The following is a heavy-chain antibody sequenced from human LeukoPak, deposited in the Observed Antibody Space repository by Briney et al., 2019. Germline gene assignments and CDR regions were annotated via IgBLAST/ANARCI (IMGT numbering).Heavy chain of an antibody. CDR2: IRSKANSYAT. Sequence: GGSLRLSCAASGFTFSGSAMHWVRQASGKGLEWVGRIRSKANSYATAYAASVKGRFTISRDDSKNTAYLQMNSLKTEDTAVYYCTGPSEMASNDKSLDYWGQGTLVTVSS. D-gene: IGHD5-24*01. J-gene: IGHJ4*02. CDR3: TGPSEMASNDKSLDY. V-gene: IGHV3-73*01. CDR1: GFTFSGSA.